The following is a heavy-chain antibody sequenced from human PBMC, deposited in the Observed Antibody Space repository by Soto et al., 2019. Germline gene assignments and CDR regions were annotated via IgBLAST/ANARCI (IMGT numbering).Heavy chain of an antibody. CDR1: GGTFCNYG. CDR2: TIPIFDTP. D-gene: IGHD3-10*01. Sequence: SSLKVSCKASGGTFCNYGISWLRETTGQGLEWMGGTIPIFDTPHYAQKFRDRVTITADATSTAYMELTSLTSEDTATYYCARDREDGSGTKYNWFDSWGQGTLVTVSS. V-gene: IGHV1-69*01. CDR3: ARDREDGSGTKYNWFDS. J-gene: IGHJ5*01.